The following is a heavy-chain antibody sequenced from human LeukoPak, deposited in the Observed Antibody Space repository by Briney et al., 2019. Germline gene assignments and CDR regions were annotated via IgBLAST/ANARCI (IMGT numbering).Heavy chain of an antibody. CDR3: ARGLRYFASLHYYYGMDV. CDR2: IYTSGST. J-gene: IGHJ6*02. Sequence: SETLSLTCTVSGGSISSYYWSWIRQPAGKGLEWIGRIYTSGSTNYNPSLKSRVTMSVDTSKNQFSLKLSSVTAADTAVYYCARGLRYFASLHYYYGMDVWGQGTTVTVSS. CDR1: GGSISSYY. D-gene: IGHD3-9*01. V-gene: IGHV4-4*07.